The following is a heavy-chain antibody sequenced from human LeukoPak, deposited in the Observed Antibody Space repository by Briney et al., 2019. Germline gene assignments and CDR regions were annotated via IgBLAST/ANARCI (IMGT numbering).Heavy chain of an antibody. CDR1: GGSISSSSYY. Sequence: SETLSLTCTVSGGSISSSSYYWGWIRQPPGKGLEWIGSIYYSGSTYYNSSLKSRVTISVDTSKSQFALKVTSVTAADTAVYYCARDEFGDFQGFDYWGQGTRVTVSS. V-gene: IGHV4-39*06. D-gene: IGHD4-17*01. CDR3: ARDEFGDFQGFDY. CDR2: IYYSGST. J-gene: IGHJ4*02.